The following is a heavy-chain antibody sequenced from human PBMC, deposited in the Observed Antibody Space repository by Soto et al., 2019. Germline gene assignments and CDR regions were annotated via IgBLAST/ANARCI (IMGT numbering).Heavy chain of an antibody. CDR2: LDSDGSGT. Sequence: PGGSLRLSCAASGFTFSRYWMHWVRQAPGKELVWVSRLDSDGSGTWYADSVKGRFTISRDNAKNTLYLQMNSLRVEDTALYYCTRDQDGPGPTQDYRGQGILVTVSS. CDR1: GFTFSRYW. V-gene: IGHV3-74*01. CDR3: TRDQDGPGPTQDY. J-gene: IGHJ4*02. D-gene: IGHD2-15*01.